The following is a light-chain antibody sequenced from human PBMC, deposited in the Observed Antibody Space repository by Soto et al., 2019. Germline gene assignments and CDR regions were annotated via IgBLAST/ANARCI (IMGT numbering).Light chain of an antibody. CDR2: DAF. Sequence: EIVFTQSPATLSLSPGERAALSCRASQSVSSYLAWYQQKPGQAPRLLIYDAFKRATGIPARLSGRGSWTDLTLMISSLEPEDCGVYDCQPRGNWPSTFGGGTKVEVK. CDR3: QPRGNWPST. J-gene: IGKJ4*01. V-gene: IGKV3-11*01. CDR1: QSVSSY.